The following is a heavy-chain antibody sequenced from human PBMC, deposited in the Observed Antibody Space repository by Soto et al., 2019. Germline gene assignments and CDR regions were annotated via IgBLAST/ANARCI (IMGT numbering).Heavy chain of an antibody. J-gene: IGHJ4*02. V-gene: IGHV3-23*01. Sequence: GGSLRLSCAAYGFTFSSYAMSWVRQAPGKGLEWVSAISGSGGSTYYADSVKGRFTISRDNSKNTLYLQMNSLRAEDTAVYYCAKSYSGSYYFDYWGQGTLVTVSS. D-gene: IGHD1-26*01. CDR3: AKSYSGSYYFDY. CDR1: GFTFSSYA. CDR2: ISGSGGST.